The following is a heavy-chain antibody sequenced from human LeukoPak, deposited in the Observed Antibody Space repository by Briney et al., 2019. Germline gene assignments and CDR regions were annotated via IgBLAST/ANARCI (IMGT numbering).Heavy chain of an antibody. V-gene: IGHV1-18*01. CDR2: ISAYNGNT. Sequence: ASVKVSCKASGYTFTSYGISWVRQAPGQGLEWMGWISAYNGNTNYAQKLQGRVTMTTDTSTSTAYMELRSLRSDDTAVYYCARLYDYYDSSGYLPDFDYWGQGTLVTVSS. CDR3: ARLYDYYDSSGYLPDFDY. D-gene: IGHD3-22*01. J-gene: IGHJ4*02. CDR1: GYTFTSYG.